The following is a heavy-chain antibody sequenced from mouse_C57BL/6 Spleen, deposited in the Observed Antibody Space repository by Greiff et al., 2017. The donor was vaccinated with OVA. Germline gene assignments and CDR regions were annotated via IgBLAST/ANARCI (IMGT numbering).Heavy chain of an antibody. J-gene: IGHJ2*01. CDR3: ARRGYSNYLYYFDY. Sequence: VQLQESGPELVKPGASVKLSCKASGYTFTSYDINWVKQRPGQGLEWIGWIYPRDGSTKYNEQFKGKATLTVDTSSSTAYIELHSLLSEDSAVYFCARRGYSNYLYYFDYWGQGTTLTVSS. V-gene: IGHV1-85*01. D-gene: IGHD2-5*01. CDR1: GYTFTSYD. CDR2: IYPRDGST.